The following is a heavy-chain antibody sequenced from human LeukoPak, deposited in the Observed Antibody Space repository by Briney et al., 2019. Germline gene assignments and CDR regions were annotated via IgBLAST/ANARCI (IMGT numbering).Heavy chain of an antibody. CDR1: GGSITSGGYF. Sequence: SETLSLTCTVSGGSITSGGYFWGWIRQPPGKGLEWIGSIYYIGSPYYNPSLKSRVTITLDTSKNQLSLKLSSVTAADTAVYYCARARGSATEPGTRLFDFWGQGTLVTVSS. CDR3: ARARGSATEPGTRLFDF. J-gene: IGHJ4*02. V-gene: IGHV4-39*02. CDR2: IYYIGSP. D-gene: IGHD1/OR15-1a*01.